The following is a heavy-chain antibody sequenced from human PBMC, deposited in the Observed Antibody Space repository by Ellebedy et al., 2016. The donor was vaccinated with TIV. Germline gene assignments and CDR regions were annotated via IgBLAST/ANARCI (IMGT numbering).Heavy chain of an antibody. CDR1: GFTFSSYW. Sequence: PGGSLRLSCAASGFTFSSYWMHWVRQAPGKGLVWVSRINSDGSSTSNADSVKGRFTISRDNAKNTLYLQMNSLGAEDTAVYYCARERDTAKGDYWGQGTLVTVSS. J-gene: IGHJ4*02. D-gene: IGHD5-18*01. CDR2: INSDGSST. V-gene: IGHV3-74*01. CDR3: ARERDTAKGDY.